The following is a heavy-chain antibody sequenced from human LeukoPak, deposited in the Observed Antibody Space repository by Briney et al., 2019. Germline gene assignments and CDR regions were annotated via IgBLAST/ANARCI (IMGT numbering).Heavy chain of an antibody. D-gene: IGHD1-26*01. CDR3: ANRYWDPFGY. Sequence: RTGGSLRLSCAASGFTFSSYAVSWVRQAPGKGLGWVSAISGSGGSTYYADSVKGRFTIPRDNSKNTLYLQVNSLRAEDTAVYYCANRYWDPFGYWGQGTLVTVSS. V-gene: IGHV3-23*01. CDR2: ISGSGGST. CDR1: GFTFSSYA. J-gene: IGHJ4*02.